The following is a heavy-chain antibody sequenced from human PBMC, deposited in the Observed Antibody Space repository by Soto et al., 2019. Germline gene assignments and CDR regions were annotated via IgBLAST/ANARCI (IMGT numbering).Heavy chain of an antibody. CDR1: GGSISSSSYY. J-gene: IGHJ6*02. D-gene: IGHD4-4*01. Sequence: SETLSLTCTVSGGSISSSSYYWGWIRQPPGKGLEWIGSIYYSGSTYYNPSLKSRVTISVDTSKNQFSLKLGSVTAADTAVYYCARLQYYYYGMDVWGQGTTVTVSS. CDR2: IYYSGST. CDR3: ARLQYYYYGMDV. V-gene: IGHV4-39*01.